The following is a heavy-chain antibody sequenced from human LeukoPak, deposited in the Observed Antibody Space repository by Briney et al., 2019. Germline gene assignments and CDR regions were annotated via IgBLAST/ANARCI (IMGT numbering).Heavy chain of an antibody. D-gene: IGHD3-10*01. CDR3: ARDSTYYYDSGSSGPHYFDN. Sequence: PGGSLRLSCAAPGFTFSYYAMHWVRQAPGKGLEWVSLISSGGTYEYYADSVKGRFTISRDNSKNTLYLQLNSLRAEDTAVYYCARDSTYYYDSGSSGPHYFDNWGQGTLVTVSS. J-gene: IGHJ4*02. V-gene: IGHV3-30*01. CDR1: GFTFSYYA. CDR2: ISSGGTYE.